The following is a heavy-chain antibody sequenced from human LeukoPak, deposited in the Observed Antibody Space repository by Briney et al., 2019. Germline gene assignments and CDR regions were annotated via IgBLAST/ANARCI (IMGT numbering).Heavy chain of an antibody. J-gene: IGHJ3*02. CDR1: GYSFTTYG. CDR3: ARDYYASGSYYRWAFDI. D-gene: IGHD3-10*01. Sequence: ASVKVSCKASGYSFTTYGMNWVPQAPGQGLEWMGWLDPNSGNTGYAQKFQGRVTITRDTSITTAYMELSSLRSEDTAVYYCARDYYASGSYYRWAFDIWGQGTMVTVSS. CDR2: LDPNSGNT. V-gene: IGHV1-8*03.